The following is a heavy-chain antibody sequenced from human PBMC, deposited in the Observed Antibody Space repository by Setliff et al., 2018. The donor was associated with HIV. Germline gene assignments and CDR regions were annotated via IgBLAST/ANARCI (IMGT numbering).Heavy chain of an antibody. CDR1: GGSIRSSSYY. Sequence: SETLSLTCNVSGGSIRSSSYYWGWIRQPPGKGLEWIGSIYYRGNTYYNPSLKSRVTISVDTSKNQFSLKLTSVTAADTAMYYCARHYGAVKSVVTVVAKYFPHWGQGTLITVSS. CDR3: ARHYGAVKSVVTVVAKYFPH. CDR2: IYYRGNT. V-gene: IGHV4-39*01. D-gene: IGHD2-21*02. J-gene: IGHJ1*01.